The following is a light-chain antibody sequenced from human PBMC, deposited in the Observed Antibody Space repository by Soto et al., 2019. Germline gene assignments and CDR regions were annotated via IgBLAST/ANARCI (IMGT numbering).Light chain of an antibody. CDR2: GAS. Sequence: EIVLTQSPGTLSLSPGERATLSCRASQSVSSNYLAWYQEKPGQSPRLLIYGASSRATGIPVRFSGSGSGTDFTLTISRLEPVDFAVYYCQQYGISPWTFGQGTKVEIK. CDR1: QSVSSNY. V-gene: IGKV3-20*01. CDR3: QQYGISPWT. J-gene: IGKJ1*01.